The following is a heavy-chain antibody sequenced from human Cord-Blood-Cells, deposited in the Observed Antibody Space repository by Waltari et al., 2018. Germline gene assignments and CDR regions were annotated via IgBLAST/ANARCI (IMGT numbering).Heavy chain of an antibody. Sequence: QVQLVQSGAEVKKPGASVKVSCQVSGYTLPELSMHWVPPAPGKGLEWRGGFDTEDGETIYEQKFQGRVTMTEDTSTDTAYMELSSLRSEDTAVYYCATDRGYSGYGSGFDYWGQGTLVTVSS. CDR2: FDTEDGET. D-gene: IGHD5-12*01. V-gene: IGHV1-24*01. CDR1: GYTLPELS. CDR3: ATDRGYSGYGSGFDY. J-gene: IGHJ4*02.